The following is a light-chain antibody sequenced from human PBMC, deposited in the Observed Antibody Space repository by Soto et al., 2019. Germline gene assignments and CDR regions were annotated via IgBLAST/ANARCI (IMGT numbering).Light chain of an antibody. CDR3: QHYGSSPPMYT. J-gene: IGKJ2*01. CDR1: QSVSSNY. CDR2: GAS. Sequence: EIVLTQSPGTLSLSPGERATLSCRASQSVSSNYLAWYQQKPGQAPRLLIYGASSRATGISDRLSGSGSGTDFTLTISGVEPEDCAVYYCQHYGSSPPMYTFGQGTKLQIK. V-gene: IGKV3-20*01.